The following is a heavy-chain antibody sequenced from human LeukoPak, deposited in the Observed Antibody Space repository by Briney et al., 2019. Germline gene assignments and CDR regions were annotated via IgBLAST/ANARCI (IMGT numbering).Heavy chain of an antibody. D-gene: IGHD3-10*01. J-gene: IGHJ6*02. CDR3: AKDREGYGSGLMDV. Sequence: TGGSLRLSCAASGFTVRSNYMSWVRQAPGKGLEWVSVIYSGGNTYYADPVKGRFTISRDNSKDTLYLQMNSLRAEDTAVYYCAKDREGYGSGLMDVWGQGTTVTVSS. CDR1: GFTVRSNY. V-gene: IGHV3-66*01. CDR2: IYSGGNT.